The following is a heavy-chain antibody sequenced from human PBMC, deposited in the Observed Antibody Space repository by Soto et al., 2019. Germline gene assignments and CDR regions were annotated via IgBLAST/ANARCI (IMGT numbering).Heavy chain of an antibody. J-gene: IGHJ4*02. CDR2: IIYSGSP. D-gene: IGHD5-12*01. Sequence: SETLSLTCAVSGGSISSRNTYWGWIRQPPRKGPEWIGSIIYSGSPYYNPSLKSRVTISVDKSKNQCPLELRSETAADRAVYYCARFDSGYDYCGQGTLVTVS. CDR1: GGSISSRNTY. CDR3: ARFDSGYDY. V-gene: IGHV4-39*01.